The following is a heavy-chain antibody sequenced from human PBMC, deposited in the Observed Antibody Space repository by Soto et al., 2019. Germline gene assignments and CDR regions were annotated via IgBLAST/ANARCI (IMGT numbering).Heavy chain of an antibody. J-gene: IGHJ6*03. D-gene: IGHD4-4*01. Sequence: SETLSLTCTVSGGSISSSSYYWSWIRQPPGKGLEWIGYIYYSGDTNYNPAPNYNPSLKSLLTISVDTSKNQFSLKLSSVTAADTAVYYCASSVTRRFSYYYYMDVWGKGTTVTVSS. CDR3: ASSVTRRFSYYYYMDV. CDR1: GGSISSSSYY. V-gene: IGHV4-61*05. CDR2: IYYSGDT.